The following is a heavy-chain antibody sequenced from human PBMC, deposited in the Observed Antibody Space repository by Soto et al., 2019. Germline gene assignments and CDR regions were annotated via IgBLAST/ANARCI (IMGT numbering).Heavy chain of an antibody. D-gene: IGHD4-4*01. CDR2: IKQDGSEK. CDR3: ARDSGTTGDAVDY. CDR1: GFTFSSYW. V-gene: IGHV3-7*01. Sequence: PGGSLRLSCAASGFTFSSYWMSWVRQAPGKGLEWVANIKQDGSEKYYVDSVKGRFTISRDNAKNSLYLQMNSLRAEDTAVYYFARDSGTTGDAVDYWGQGTLVTVSS. J-gene: IGHJ4*02.